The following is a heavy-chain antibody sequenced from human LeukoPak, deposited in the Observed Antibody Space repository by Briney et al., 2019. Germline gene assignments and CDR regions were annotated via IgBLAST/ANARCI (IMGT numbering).Heavy chain of an antibody. CDR3: ARRSPYCGGDCYAFDI. V-gene: IGHV1-2*02. CDR1: GYTFTGYY. CDR2: INPNSGGT. Sequence: ASVKVSCKASGYTFTGYYMHWVRQAPGQGLEWMGWINPNSGGTNYAQKFQGRVTMTRDTSISTAYMKLSRLRSDATAVYYCARRSPYCGGDCYAFDIWGQGTMVTVSS. D-gene: IGHD2-21*02. J-gene: IGHJ3*02.